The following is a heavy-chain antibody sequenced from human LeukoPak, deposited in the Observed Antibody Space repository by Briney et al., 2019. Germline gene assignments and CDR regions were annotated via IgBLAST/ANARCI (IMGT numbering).Heavy chain of an antibody. Sequence: GGSLRLSCAASGFTFSSYTMSWVRQAPGKGLEWVSAISGSGGSTYYADSVKGRFTISRDNSKNTLYLQMNSLRAEDTAVYCCAKDRITMVRGVPNDAFDIWGQGTMVTVSS. CDR3: AKDRITMVRGVPNDAFDI. V-gene: IGHV3-23*01. CDR2: ISGSGGST. J-gene: IGHJ3*02. CDR1: GFTFSSYT. D-gene: IGHD3-10*01.